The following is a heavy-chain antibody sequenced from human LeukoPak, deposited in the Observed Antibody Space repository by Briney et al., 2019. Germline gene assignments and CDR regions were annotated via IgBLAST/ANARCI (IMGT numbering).Heavy chain of an antibody. V-gene: IGHV3-30*02. J-gene: IGHJ6*03. CDR2: IRYDGSNK. CDR3: AKGSYYYGSGSSFYMDV. Sequence: PGGSLRLSCAASGFTFSSYGMHWVRQAPGKGLEGVAFIRYDGSNKYYADSVKGRFTISRDNSKNTLYLQMNSLRAEDTAVYYCAKGSYYYGSGSSFYMDVWGKGTTVTVSS. D-gene: IGHD3-10*01. CDR1: GFTFSSYG.